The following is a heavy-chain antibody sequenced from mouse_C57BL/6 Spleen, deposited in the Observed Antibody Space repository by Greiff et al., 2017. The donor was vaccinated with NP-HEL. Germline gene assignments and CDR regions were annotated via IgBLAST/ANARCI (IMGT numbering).Heavy chain of an antibody. CDR1: GFSLTSYG. CDR2: IWRGGST. J-gene: IGHJ3*01. V-gene: IGHV2-2*01. D-gene: IGHD1-1*01. CDR3: ARKGYYGSSAWFAY. Sequence: VKLQESGPGLVQPSQSLSITCTVSGFSLTSYGVHWVRQSPGKGLEWLGVIWRGGSTDYNAAFISRLSISKDNSKSQVFFKMNSLQADDTAIYYCARKGYYGSSAWFAYWGQGTLVTVSA.